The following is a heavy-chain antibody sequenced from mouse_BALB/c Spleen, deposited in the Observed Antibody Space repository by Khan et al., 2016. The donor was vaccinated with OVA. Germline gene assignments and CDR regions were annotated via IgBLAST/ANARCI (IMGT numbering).Heavy chain of an antibody. J-gene: IGHJ3*01. D-gene: IGHD1-1*01. V-gene: IGHV9-1*02. CDR2: INTSTGEP. CDR3: ARGINYYGSWFAY. Sequence: QIQLVQSGPELKKPGETVKISCKASGYTFTNFGMNWVKQAPGKALKWMGWINTSTGEPTYADDFKGRFAFSLETSASTAYLQINNLKNEDMATYFCARGINYYGSWFAYWGQGTLVTVSA. CDR1: GYTFTNFG.